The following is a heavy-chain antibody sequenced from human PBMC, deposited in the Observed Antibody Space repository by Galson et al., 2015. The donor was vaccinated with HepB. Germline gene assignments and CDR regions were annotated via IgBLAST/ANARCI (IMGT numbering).Heavy chain of an antibody. Sequence: SLRLSCAASGFTFSSYAMSWVRQAPGKGLEWVSAISGSGGSTYYADSVKGRFTISRDNSKNTLYLQMNSLRAEDTAVYYCANGVRGYSYGAFDYWGQGTLVTVSS. CDR2: ISGSGGST. V-gene: IGHV3-23*01. J-gene: IGHJ4*02. CDR1: GFTFSSYA. D-gene: IGHD5-18*01. CDR3: ANGVRGYSYGAFDY.